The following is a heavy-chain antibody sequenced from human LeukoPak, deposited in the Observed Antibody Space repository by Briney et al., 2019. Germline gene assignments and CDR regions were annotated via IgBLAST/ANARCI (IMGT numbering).Heavy chain of an antibody. J-gene: IGHJ4*02. V-gene: IGHV1-18*01. CDR2: ISAYNGNT. D-gene: IGHD1-26*01. CDR1: GYTFTSYG. CDR3: ARWASSGSYPFDY. Sequence: ASVKVSCKASGYTFTSYGISWVRQAPGQGLEWMGWISAYNGNTNYAQKLQGRVTMTTDTSTSTAYVELRSLRSDDTAVYYCARWASSGSYPFDYWGQGTLVTVSS.